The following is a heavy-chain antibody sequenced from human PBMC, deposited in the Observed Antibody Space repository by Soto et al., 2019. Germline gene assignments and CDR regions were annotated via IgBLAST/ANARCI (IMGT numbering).Heavy chain of an antibody. J-gene: IGHJ3*02. V-gene: IGHV1-69*01. Sequence: QVQLVQSGAEVKKPGSSVKVSCKASGGTFSSYAISWVRQAPGQGLEWMGGIIPIFGTANYAQKFQGRVTITADESTSTAYMELSSLRSEDTAVYYCARDRTYYDFWSGDAFDIWGQGTMVTVSS. CDR3: ARDRTYYDFWSGDAFDI. D-gene: IGHD3-3*01. CDR1: GGTFSSYA. CDR2: IIPIFGTA.